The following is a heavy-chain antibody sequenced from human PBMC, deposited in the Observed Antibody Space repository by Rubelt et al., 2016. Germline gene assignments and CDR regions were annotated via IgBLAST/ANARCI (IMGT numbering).Heavy chain of an antibody. V-gene: IGHV1-3*01. CDR2: INAGNGNT. Sequence: RAQGLEWMGWINAGNGNTKYSQKFQGRVTITRDTSASTAYMELSSLRSEDTAVYYCARGLPGDYFDYWGQGTLVTVSS. J-gene: IGHJ4*02. CDR3: ARGLPGDYFDY.